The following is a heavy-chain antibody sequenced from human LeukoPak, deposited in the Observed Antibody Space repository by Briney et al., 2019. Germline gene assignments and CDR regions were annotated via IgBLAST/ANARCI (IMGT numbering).Heavy chain of an antibody. D-gene: IGHD6-13*01. Sequence: PSETLSXXCTVSGXSXXXXXXXWIRXSPGXXXXXXGYIYYSGSXNYNXXXXXXXXXXXXTSKNQFSLNLTSVTAXDTAVYYCARGSSSNWYLLDYWGPGTLVTVSS. CDR1: GXSXXXXX. J-gene: IGHJ4*02. CDR2: IYYSGSX. V-gene: IGHV4-59*01. CDR3: ARGSSSNWYLLDY.